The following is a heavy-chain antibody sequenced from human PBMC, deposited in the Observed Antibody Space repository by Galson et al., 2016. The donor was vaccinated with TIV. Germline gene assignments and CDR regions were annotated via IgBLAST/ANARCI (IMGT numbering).Heavy chain of an antibody. Sequence: SLRLSCAASGFTFSTYWMHWVRQVPGKGVMWVSRIDNDGSQTDYADSVRGRFTVSRDNAKNALYLQMSSLRAEDTAVYYCARDQATIVARWFAPWGQGTLVTVSS. D-gene: IGHD5-24*01. CDR2: IDNDGSQT. CDR1: GFTFSTYW. J-gene: IGHJ5*02. V-gene: IGHV3-74*01. CDR3: ARDQATIVARWFAP.